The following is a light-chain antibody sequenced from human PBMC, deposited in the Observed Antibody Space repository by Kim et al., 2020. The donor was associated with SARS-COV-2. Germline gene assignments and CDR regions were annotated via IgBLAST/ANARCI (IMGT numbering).Light chain of an antibody. J-gene: IGKJ2*01. V-gene: IGKV1-17*01. CDR1: QGIGED. Sequence: DIQMTQSPSSLSASVGDRVTITCRASQGIGEDLAWFQQRPGKAPRRMIYATSTLQSEVPSRFSGGGSGTEFTLTINSLQPEDFATYYCFQHNSYPYTFGRGTKLEI. CDR3: FQHNSYPYT. CDR2: ATS.